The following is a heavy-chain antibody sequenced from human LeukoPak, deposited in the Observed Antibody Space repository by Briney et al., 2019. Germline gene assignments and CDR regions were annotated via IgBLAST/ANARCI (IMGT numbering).Heavy chain of an antibody. D-gene: IGHD4-17*01. Sequence: GVSLRLSCAASGFTFSDKYMTWIRQAPGKGLEWLAHIDGSGSTMYYANSVKGRFTISRDNRKKSLSLQLNSLRAGDTAIYYCAGLFPTVTPWFDPCGQGTLVTVSS. CDR3: AGLFPTVTPWFDP. V-gene: IGHV3-11*01. CDR2: IDGSGSTM. J-gene: IGHJ5*02. CDR1: GFTFSDKY.